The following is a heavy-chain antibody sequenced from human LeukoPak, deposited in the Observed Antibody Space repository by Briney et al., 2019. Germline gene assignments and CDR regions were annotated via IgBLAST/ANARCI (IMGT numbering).Heavy chain of an antibody. V-gene: IGHV3-23*01. Sequence: SGGSLRLFCAASGFTFSSYSMNWVRQAPGKGLEWVSSINGSGDATKYADSVMGRFTISRDNSKNTVSLQMNRLRAEDTAVYYCAKSDCGSDGCKLLHYWGQGTLVTVSS. D-gene: IGHD2-21*01. CDR1: GFTFSSYS. J-gene: IGHJ4*02. CDR3: AKSDCGSDGCKLLHY. CDR2: INGSGDAT.